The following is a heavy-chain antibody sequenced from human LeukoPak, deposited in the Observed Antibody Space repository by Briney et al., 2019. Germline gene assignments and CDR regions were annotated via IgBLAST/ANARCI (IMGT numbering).Heavy chain of an antibody. CDR3: ARAYCGGDCSSPFDC. Sequence: GGSLRLSYAASGFTFSSYSMNWVRQAPGKGLEWVSYISSSSSTIYYADSVKGRFSISRDNAKNSLYLQMNSLRAEDTAVYYCARAYCGGDCSSPFDCWGQGTLVTVSS. J-gene: IGHJ4*02. CDR2: ISSSSSTI. CDR1: GFTFSSYS. D-gene: IGHD2-21*01. V-gene: IGHV3-48*01.